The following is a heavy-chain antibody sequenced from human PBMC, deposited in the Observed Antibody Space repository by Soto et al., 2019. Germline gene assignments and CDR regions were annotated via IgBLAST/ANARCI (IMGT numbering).Heavy chain of an antibody. CDR2: ISGSGGST. Sequence: VGSLRLSCAASGFTFSSYAMSWVRQARGKGLEWVSAISGSGGSTYYADSVKGRFTISRDNSKNTLYLQMNSLRAEDTAVYYCATGAPSIVVVPAAIDYWGQGTLVTVSS. J-gene: IGHJ4*02. V-gene: IGHV3-23*01. CDR3: ATGAPSIVVVPAAIDY. CDR1: GFTFSSYA. D-gene: IGHD2-2*01.